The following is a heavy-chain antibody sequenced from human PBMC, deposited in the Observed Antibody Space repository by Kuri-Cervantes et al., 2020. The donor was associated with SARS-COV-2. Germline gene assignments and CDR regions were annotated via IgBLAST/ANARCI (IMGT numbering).Heavy chain of an antibody. Sequence: GESLKISCAGSGFPFSSHAMNWVRQAPGKGLEWVSGLSGGGDSTYSADSVSGRFTISRDNSKNTLYLQMNGLRPEDTATYYCARELATGIAAAGTRGWFDPWGQGTLVTVSS. CDR1: GFPFSSHA. V-gene: IGHV3-23*01. CDR3: ARELATGIAAAGTRGWFDP. CDR2: LSGGGDST. J-gene: IGHJ5*02. D-gene: IGHD6-13*01.